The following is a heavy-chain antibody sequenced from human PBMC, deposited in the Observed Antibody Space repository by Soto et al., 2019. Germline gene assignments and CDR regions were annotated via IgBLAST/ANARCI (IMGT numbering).Heavy chain of an antibody. D-gene: IGHD6-13*01. CDR2: IYPGDSDT. J-gene: IGHJ6*02. CDR1: GDSLTSYW. CDR3: ARRSDTAGYYYGMDV. V-gene: IGHV5-51*01. Sequence: PVESLKISCKGSGDSLTSYWIGWVRQMPWKGLEWMGIIYPGDSDTRYSPSFQGQVTISADKSISTAYLQRSSLKASDTAMYYCARRSDTAGYYYGMDVWGQGTTVTVSS.